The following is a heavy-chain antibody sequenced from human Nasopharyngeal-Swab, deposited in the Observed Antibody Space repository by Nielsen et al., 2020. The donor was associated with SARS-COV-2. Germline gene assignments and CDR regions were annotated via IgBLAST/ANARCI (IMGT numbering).Heavy chain of an antibody. Sequence: WIRQPPGKGLEWIVYIYRLGGTSYNPSLKSRVTISLDASNNQFSLRLRSVTAADTAMFYCARGTPFDYWGQGILVTVSS. CDR3: ARGTPFDY. J-gene: IGHJ4*02. V-gene: IGHV4-31*02. D-gene: IGHD1-1*01. CDR2: IYRLGGT.